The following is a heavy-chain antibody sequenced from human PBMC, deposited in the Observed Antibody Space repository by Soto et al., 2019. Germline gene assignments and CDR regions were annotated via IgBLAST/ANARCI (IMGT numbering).Heavy chain of an antibody. Sequence: ETLSLTCSVSGGYITTYYWGWLRQSPGKGLEWIGYIYHTGRGDYNPSFAGRATISPDTSKNHFSLTLRSVTAADTAVYYCARAMIGNGGRGWFDPWGQGALVTVPS. CDR1: GGYITTYY. CDR2: IYHTGRG. J-gene: IGHJ5*02. CDR3: ARAMIGNGGRGWFDP. V-gene: IGHV4-59*01. D-gene: IGHD2-8*01.